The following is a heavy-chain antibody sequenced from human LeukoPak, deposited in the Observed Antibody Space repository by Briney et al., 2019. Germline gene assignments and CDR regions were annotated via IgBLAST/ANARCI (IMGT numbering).Heavy chain of an antibody. CDR3: ARRGRGYSDGGGDDY. CDR2: ISGSGSTI. Sequence: PGGSLRLSCAASGFTFSSYGMNWVRRAPGKGLEWVSYISGSGSTIYDADSVKGRFIISRDNAKNSLYLQMNSLRAEDTAVYYCARRGRGYSDGGGDDYWGQGTVVTVSS. V-gene: IGHV3-48*03. J-gene: IGHJ4*02. D-gene: IGHD5-18*01. CDR1: GFTFSSYG.